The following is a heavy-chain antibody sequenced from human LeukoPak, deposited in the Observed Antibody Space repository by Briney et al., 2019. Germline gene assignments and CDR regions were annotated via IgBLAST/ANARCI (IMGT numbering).Heavy chain of an antibody. CDR3: ARDTDYAPRGYFDL. V-gene: IGHV1-2*02. CDR1: GYTFTGYY. Sequence: AASVKVSCKASGYTFTGYYMHWVRQAPGQGLEWMGWINPNSGGTNYAQKFQGRVTMTRDTSISTAYMELSRLRSDDTAVYYCARDTDYAPRGYFDLWGRGTLVTVSS. CDR2: INPNSGGT. J-gene: IGHJ2*01. D-gene: IGHD4-17*01.